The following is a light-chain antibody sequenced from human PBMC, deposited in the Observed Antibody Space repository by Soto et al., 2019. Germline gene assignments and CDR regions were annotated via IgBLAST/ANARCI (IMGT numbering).Light chain of an antibody. CDR2: VAS. V-gene: IGKV3D-15*01. Sequence: EIVMTQSPATLSVSPGERATLSCRASQSVNSNLAWYQHRPGQSPRLLIYVASTRATGIPARFSGSGSGTEFTLTISSLQSEDFAVYSCQQYNNSPTFGLGTKVDIK. CDR1: QSVNSN. CDR3: QQYNNSPT. J-gene: IGKJ1*01.